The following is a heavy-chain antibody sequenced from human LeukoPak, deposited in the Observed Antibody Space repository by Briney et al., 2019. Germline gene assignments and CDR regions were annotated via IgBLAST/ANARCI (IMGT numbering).Heavy chain of an antibody. CDR3: ARQYCSSTSCPFDY. D-gene: IGHD2-2*01. CDR1: GGSISSSSYY. J-gene: IGHJ4*02. Sequence: PSETLSLTCTVSGGSISSSSYYWGWIRQPPGKGLEWIGSIYYSGSTYYNPSLKSRVTITVDTSKNQFSLKLSSVTAADTAVYYCARQYCSSTSCPFDYWGQGTLVTVSS. CDR2: IYYSGST. V-gene: IGHV4-39*07.